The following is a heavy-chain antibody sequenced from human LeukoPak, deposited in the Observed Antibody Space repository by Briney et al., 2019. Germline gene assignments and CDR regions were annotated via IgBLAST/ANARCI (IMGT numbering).Heavy chain of an antibody. CDR3: ASDRSSKWYFDY. Sequence: GESLKISCKGSGYSFTSYWITWVRQMPGKGLEWMGRIDPSDSYTNYSPSFQGHVTISADKSISTAYLQWSSLKASDTAMYYCASDRSSKWYFDYWGPGTLVTVS. D-gene: IGHD2-15*01. J-gene: IGHJ4*02. CDR2: IDPSDSYT. CDR1: GYSFTSYW. V-gene: IGHV5-10-1*01.